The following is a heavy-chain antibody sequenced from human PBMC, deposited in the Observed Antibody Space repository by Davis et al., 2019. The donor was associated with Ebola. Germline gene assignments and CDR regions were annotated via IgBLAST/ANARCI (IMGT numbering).Heavy chain of an antibody. Sequence: GGSLRLSCAASGFTVSSNQMSWVRQAPGKGLEWVSVIYSGGNSYYTDSVKGRFTISRDTSKNTLYLQMNSLRAEDTAVYYCARESFSSGSYYTGYYYYGMDVWGQGTTVTVSS. CDR1: GFTVSSNQ. J-gene: IGHJ6*02. V-gene: IGHV3-53*01. CDR3: ARESFSSGSYYTGYYYYGMDV. D-gene: IGHD3-10*01. CDR2: IYSGGNS.